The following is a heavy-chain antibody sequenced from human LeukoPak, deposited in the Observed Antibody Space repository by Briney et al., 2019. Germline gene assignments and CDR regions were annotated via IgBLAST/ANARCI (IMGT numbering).Heavy chain of an antibody. D-gene: IGHD2-2*01. V-gene: IGHV3-49*04. CDR2: IRSRAYGGTT. Sequence: GGSLRLSCTGYGFIFGDHAMSWVRQAPGKGLEWVGFIRSRAYGGTTEFAASVKGGFTISRDDSKGIAYLEMNSLETEDTALYYCARGPILLWIHNGMDVWGQGTTVTVSS. CDR1: GFIFGDHA. CDR3: ARGPILLWIHNGMDV. J-gene: IGHJ6*02.